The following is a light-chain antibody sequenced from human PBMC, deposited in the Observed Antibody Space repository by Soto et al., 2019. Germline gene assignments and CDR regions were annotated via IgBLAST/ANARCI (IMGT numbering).Light chain of an antibody. CDR3: MQGLQTPPT. V-gene: IGKV2-28*01. J-gene: IGKJ5*01. CDR2: LGS. Sequence: DIVMTQSPLSLPVPPGAPASISCRSRQSLLHSNGYNFLDWYLQKPGQSPQLLISLGSSRSSGVPDRFSGSGSGTDCTLRIDRVEAEDVGTYYCMQGLQTPPTVGQATRLEIK. CDR1: QSLLHSNGYNF.